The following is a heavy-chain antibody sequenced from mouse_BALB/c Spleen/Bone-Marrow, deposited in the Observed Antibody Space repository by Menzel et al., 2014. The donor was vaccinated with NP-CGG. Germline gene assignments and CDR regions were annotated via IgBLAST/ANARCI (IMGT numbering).Heavy chain of an antibody. J-gene: IGHJ3*01. CDR1: GYTFTDYY. Sequence: VQVVESGAELARPGASVKLSCKASGYTFTDYYINWMKQRTGQGLEWIGEIHPGSDNTYYNEKFKGKATLTADKSSITTYMQLSSLTSEDSAVYFCARTTTATSYWGQGTLVTVSA. CDR2: IHPGSDNT. D-gene: IGHD1-2*01. V-gene: IGHV1-77*01. CDR3: ARTTTATSY.